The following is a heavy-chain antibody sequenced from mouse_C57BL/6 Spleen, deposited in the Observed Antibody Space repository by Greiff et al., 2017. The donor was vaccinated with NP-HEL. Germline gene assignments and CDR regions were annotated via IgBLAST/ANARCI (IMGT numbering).Heavy chain of an antibody. V-gene: IGHV5-17*01. CDR1: GFTFSDYG. CDR2: ISSGSSTI. CDR3: ARDYAYAMDY. D-gene: IGHD1-1*01. J-gene: IGHJ4*01. Sequence: DVHLVESGGGLVKPGGSLKLSCAASGFTFSDYGMHWVRQAPEKGLEWVAYISSGSSTIYYADTVKGRFTISRDNAKNTLFLQMTSLRSEDTAMYYCARDYAYAMDYWGQGTSVTVSS.